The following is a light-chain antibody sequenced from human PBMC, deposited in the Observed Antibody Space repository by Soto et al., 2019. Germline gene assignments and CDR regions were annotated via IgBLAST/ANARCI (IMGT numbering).Light chain of an antibody. CDR2: GAS. V-gene: IGKV3-20*01. Sequence: EIVLTQSPGTLSLSPGERATLSCRASQSVSSSYLAWYQQKPGQAPRLLIYGASSRATGIPDRFSGSGSGTDFTLTISRLEPEDFAVYYWQQYGSSPQTFGQGTRWIS. CDR1: QSVSSSY. J-gene: IGKJ1*01. CDR3: QQYGSSPQT.